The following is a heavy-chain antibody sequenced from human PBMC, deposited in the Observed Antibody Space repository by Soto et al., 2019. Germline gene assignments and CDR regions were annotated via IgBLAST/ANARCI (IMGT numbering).Heavy chain of an antibody. CDR1: SDSISSRSYD. V-gene: IGHV4-39*01. J-gene: IGHJ3*01. CDR2: IYYSGSN. D-gene: IGHD2-21*02. Sequence: PSETLSLPCTVTSDSISSRSYDWGWVPEPPGKRLEWIGSIYYSGSNYNNPPLRSRVSMSIDTPKDQFSLKLKSVTAADTALYFCVGQRTSVVTQAYFDVWGRGSMVPASS. CDR3: VGQRTSVVTQAYFDV.